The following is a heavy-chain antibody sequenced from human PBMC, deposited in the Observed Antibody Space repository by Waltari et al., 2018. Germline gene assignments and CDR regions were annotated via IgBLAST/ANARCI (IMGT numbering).Heavy chain of an antibody. CDR3: ATYSGYDYYYYYYMDV. J-gene: IGHJ6*03. Sequence: QVQLQQWGAGLLKPSGTLSLTGAVYGGVFRGYYWSGMRQPPGKGLEWIGEINHSGSTNYNPSLKSRVTISVDTSKNQFSLKLSSVTAADTAVYYCATYSGYDYYYYYYMDVWGKGTTVTVSS. CDR1: GGVFRGYY. CDR2: INHSGST. D-gene: IGHD5-12*01. V-gene: IGHV4-34*01.